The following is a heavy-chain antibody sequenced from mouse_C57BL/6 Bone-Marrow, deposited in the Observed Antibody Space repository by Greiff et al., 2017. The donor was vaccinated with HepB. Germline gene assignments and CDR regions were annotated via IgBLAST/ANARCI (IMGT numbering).Heavy chain of an antibody. CDR3: ARHITTVVAPYAMDY. CDR1: GFTFSDYG. V-gene: IGHV5-15*01. CDR2: ISNLAYSI. Sequence: EVKLMESGGGLVQPGGSLKLSCAASGFTFSDYGMAWVRQAPRKGPEWVAFISNLAYSIYYADTVTGRFTIFRENAKNTLYLEMSSLRSEDTALYYCARHITTVVAPYAMDYWGQGTSGTGSS. J-gene: IGHJ4*01. D-gene: IGHD1-1*01.